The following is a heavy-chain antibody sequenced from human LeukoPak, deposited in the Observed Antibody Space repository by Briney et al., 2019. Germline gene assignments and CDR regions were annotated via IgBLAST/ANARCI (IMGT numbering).Heavy chain of an antibody. V-gene: IGHV3-23*01. CDR2: ISGSGGGT. J-gene: IGHJ4*02. CDR1: GFTFSSYG. CDR3: AKLWFGELLPYFDH. D-gene: IGHD3-10*01. Sequence: PGGSLRLSCAASGFTFSSYGMSWVRQTPGKGLEWVSAISGSGGGTYYADSVKGRFTISRDNSKNTLYLQMNSLRAEDTAVYYCAKLWFGELLPYFDHWGQGTLVTVSS.